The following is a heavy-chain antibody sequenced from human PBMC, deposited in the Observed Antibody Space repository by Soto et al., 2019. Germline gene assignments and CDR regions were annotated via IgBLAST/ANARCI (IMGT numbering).Heavy chain of an antibody. Sequence: SETLSLTCAFSGCSISSGGYSWSWIRQPPGKGLEWIGYIYHSGSTYYNPSLKSRVTISVDRSKNQYSLKLSSVTAADTAVYYCARVPDRWGQGTLVTVSS. J-gene: IGHJ5*02. CDR1: GCSISSGGYS. D-gene: IGHD2-2*01. CDR3: ARVPDR. CDR2: IYHSGST. V-gene: IGHV4-30-2*01.